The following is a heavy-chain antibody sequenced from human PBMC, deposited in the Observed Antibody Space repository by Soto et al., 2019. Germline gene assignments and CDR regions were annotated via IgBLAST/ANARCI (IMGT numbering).Heavy chain of an antibody. Sequence: EIQLVESGGGVVQPGESLTLSCAASGFTVKDAWMHWVRQAPGKGLEWVGLIRSQKDGGATHYAAPVRDRFTISRDDSRKTLYLRMKSLKIEDTSVYYCTQLYRDDPWGQGTLVPLSS. CDR3: TQLYRDDP. J-gene: IGHJ5*02. CDR2: IRSQKDGGAT. CDR1: GFTVKDAW. V-gene: IGHV3-15*06. D-gene: IGHD3-10*01.